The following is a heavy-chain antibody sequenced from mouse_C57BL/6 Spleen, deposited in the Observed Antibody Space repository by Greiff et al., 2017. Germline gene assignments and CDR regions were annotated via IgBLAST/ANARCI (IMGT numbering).Heavy chain of an antibody. CDR3: ARGYYGSSHGAMDY. Sequence: VQLQQSGAELARPGASVKLSCKASGYTFTSYGISWVKQRPGQGLEWIGEIYPRSGNTSYNEKFKGKAILTADKSSSTAYMELRGLTSEDSAVYVCARGYYGSSHGAMDYWGQGTSVTVSS. V-gene: IGHV1-81*01. D-gene: IGHD1-1*01. J-gene: IGHJ4*01. CDR1: GYTFTSYG. CDR2: IYPRSGNT.